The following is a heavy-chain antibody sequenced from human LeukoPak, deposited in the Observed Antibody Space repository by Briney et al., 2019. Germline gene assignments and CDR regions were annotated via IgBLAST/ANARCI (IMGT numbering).Heavy chain of an antibody. CDR2: ISFSGGST. D-gene: IGHD5-24*01. CDR3: ARDIQLST. CDR1: GFTFSSYA. Sequence: GGSLRLSCAASGFTFSSYAMSWVRQAPGKGLEWVSLISFSGGSTYYADSVKGRFTISRDNSKDTLYLQMNSLRAEDTAIYYCARDIQLSTWGLGTMVTVSS. V-gene: IGHV3-23*01. J-gene: IGHJ3*01.